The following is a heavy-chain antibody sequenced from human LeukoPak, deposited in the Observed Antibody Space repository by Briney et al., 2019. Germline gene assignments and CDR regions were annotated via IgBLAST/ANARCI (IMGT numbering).Heavy chain of an antibody. D-gene: IGHD3-3*01. V-gene: IGHV1-46*01. CDR2: INPSGGST. CDR3: ARDYVLRFLEWPLGSMDV. CDR1: GYTFTSYY. Sequence: ASVKVSCKASGYTFTSYYMHWVRQAPGQGLEWMGIINPSGGSTSYAQKFQGRVTMTRDTSTSTVYMELSSLRSEDTAVYYCARDYVLRFLEWPLGSMDVWGKGTTVTVSS. J-gene: IGHJ6*04.